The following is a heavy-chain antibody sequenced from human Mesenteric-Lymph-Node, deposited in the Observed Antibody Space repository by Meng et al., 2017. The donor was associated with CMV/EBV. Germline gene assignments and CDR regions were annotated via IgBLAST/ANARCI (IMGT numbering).Heavy chain of an antibody. CDR3: ARGRGYQLLFTSDAFDI. CDR2: IYYSGST. Sequence: GSLRLSCTVSGGSISSYYWSWIRQPPGKGLEWIGSIYYSGSTYYNPSLKSRVTISVDTSKNQFSLKLSSVTAADTAVYYCARGRGYQLLFTSDAFDIWGQGTMVTVSS. J-gene: IGHJ3*02. V-gene: IGHV4-59*12. D-gene: IGHD2-2*01. CDR1: GGSISSYY.